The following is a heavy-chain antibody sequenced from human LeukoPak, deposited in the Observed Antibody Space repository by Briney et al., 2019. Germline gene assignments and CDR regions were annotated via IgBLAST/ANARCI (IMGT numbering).Heavy chain of an antibody. V-gene: IGHV3-9*01. J-gene: IGHJ4*02. Sequence: GGSLRLSCAASGFTFDDYAMHWVRQAPGKGLEWVSGISWNSDSLGYADSVTGRFTISRDNAKNSLYLQMNSLRVEDTALYYCAKGKWYSGTYHFDYWGQGTLVTVSS. CDR1: GFTFDDYA. CDR3: AKGKWYSGTYHFDY. CDR2: ISWNSDSL. D-gene: IGHD1-26*01.